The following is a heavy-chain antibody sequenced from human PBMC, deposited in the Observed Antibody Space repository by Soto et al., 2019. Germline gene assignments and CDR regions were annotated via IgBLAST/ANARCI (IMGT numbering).Heavy chain of an antibody. CDR1: GFTFSSYS. CDR2: VTGSGSNT. CDR3: ARRMPYFFDY. D-gene: IGHD2-2*01. Sequence: EVQLLESGEGLVQPGGSLRLSCVVSGFTFSSYSMSWVRQAPGKGLEWVSSVTGSGSNTHYADSVKGRFTISRDNSKNTLYLQMRSLRIEDTAVYFCARRMPYFFDYWGQGTLVTVSS. V-gene: IGHV3-23*01. J-gene: IGHJ4*02.